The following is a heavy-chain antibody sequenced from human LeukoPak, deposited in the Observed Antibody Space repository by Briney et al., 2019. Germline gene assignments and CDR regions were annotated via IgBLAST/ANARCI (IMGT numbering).Heavy chain of an antibody. CDR2: INGDGTST. Sequence: GGSLRLSCAASGFTFSRYWMNWVRHAPGKGLVWVSRINGDGTSTSYADSVKGRFTISRDNAKNTLYLQMNSLRAEDTALYYCARGSEYWGQGTLVTVSS. D-gene: IGHD1-14*01. CDR1: GFTFSRYW. CDR3: ARGSEY. J-gene: IGHJ4*02. V-gene: IGHV3-74*01.